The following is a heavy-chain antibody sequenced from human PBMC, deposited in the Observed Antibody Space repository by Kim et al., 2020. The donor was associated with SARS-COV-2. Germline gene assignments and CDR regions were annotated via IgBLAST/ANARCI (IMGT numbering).Heavy chain of an antibody. V-gene: IGHV3-33*01. D-gene: IGHD2-2*01. J-gene: IGHJ4*02. Sequence: GGSLRLSCAASGFTFSSYGMHWVRQAPGKGLEWVAVIWYDGSNKYYADSVKGRFTISRDNSKNTLYLQMNSLRAEDTAVYYCARSGYAVVPAASYYFDYWGQGTLVTVSS. CDR3: ARSGYAVVPAASYYFDY. CDR2: IWYDGSNK. CDR1: GFTFSSYG.